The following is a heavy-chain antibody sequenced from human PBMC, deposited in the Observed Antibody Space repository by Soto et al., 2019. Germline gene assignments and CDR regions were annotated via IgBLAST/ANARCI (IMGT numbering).Heavy chain of an antibody. J-gene: IGHJ4*02. Sequence: SETLSLTCTVSGGSISSSSYYWGWIRQPPGKGLEWIGSIYYSGSTYYNPSLKSRVTISVDTSKNQFSLKLSSVTAADTAVYYCARCNDFWSGFGPISWGQGTLVTVSS. CDR2: IYYSGST. CDR3: ARCNDFWSGFGPIS. CDR1: GGSISSSSYY. V-gene: IGHV4-39*01. D-gene: IGHD3-3*01.